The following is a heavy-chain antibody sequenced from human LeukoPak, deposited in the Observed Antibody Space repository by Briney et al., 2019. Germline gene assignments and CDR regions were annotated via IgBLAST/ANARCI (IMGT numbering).Heavy chain of an antibody. D-gene: IGHD3-22*01. Sequence: PGGSLRLSCAASGFTFSTYAMNWVRQAPGKGLEWCSLISGTGGNTYYADSGRGRFTSARDNSKNTLYLQSISLRAEDTAVYYCAMGLYYDTQGAFDIWGQGTMVTVSS. V-gene: IGHV3-23*01. J-gene: IGHJ3*02. CDR3: AMGLYYDTQGAFDI. CDR1: GFTFSTYA. CDR2: ISGTGGNT.